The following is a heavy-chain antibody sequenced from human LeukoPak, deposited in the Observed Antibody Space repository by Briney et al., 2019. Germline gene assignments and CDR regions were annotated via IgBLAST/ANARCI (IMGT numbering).Heavy chain of an antibody. D-gene: IGHD4-17*01. Sequence: GGSLRLSCAASGFTFSSYWMHWVRQAPGKGLVWVSRINSDGSSTSYADSVKGRFTISRDNAKNTLYLRMNSLRAEDTAVYYCARTYGGYDDAFDIWGQGTMVTVSS. J-gene: IGHJ3*02. CDR2: INSDGSST. V-gene: IGHV3-74*01. CDR1: GFTFSSYW. CDR3: ARTYGGYDDAFDI.